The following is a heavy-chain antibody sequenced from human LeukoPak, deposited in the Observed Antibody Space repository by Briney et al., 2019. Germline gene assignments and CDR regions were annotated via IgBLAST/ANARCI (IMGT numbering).Heavy chain of an antibody. D-gene: IGHD3-22*01. Sequence: SETLSLTCAVYGGSFSGYYWSLIRQPPGKGLEWIGEINHSGSTNYNPSLKSRVTISVDTSKDQFSLKLSSVTAADTAVYYCARLVTMIVKTLNWFDPWGQGTLVTVSS. V-gene: IGHV4-34*01. CDR1: GGSFSGYY. J-gene: IGHJ5*02. CDR2: INHSGST. CDR3: ARLVTMIVKTLNWFDP.